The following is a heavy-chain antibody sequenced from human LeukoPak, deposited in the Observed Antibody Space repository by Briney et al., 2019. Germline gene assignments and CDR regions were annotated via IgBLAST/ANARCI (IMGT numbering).Heavy chain of an antibody. Sequence: ASETLSLTCTVSGGSISTHYCNWVRQPAGKGLEWIGRIYTSGSTNYNPSLKSRVTMSVDTSKNQFSLSLSSVTAADTAVYSCARGKIMGDWGQGTLVTVSS. D-gene: IGHD3-16*01. CDR3: ARGKIMGD. J-gene: IGHJ4*02. CDR1: GGSISTHY. V-gene: IGHV4-4*07. CDR2: IYTSGST.